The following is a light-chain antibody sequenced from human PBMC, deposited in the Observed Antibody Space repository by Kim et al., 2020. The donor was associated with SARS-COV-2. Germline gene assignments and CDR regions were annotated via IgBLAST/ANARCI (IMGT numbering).Light chain of an antibody. J-gene: IGKJ2*01. Sequence: DIQMTQSPPSLSASVGDRVTITCLASQDIRKYVNWYQQQSGKAPKIMISEASNLETGVPSRFSGGGSGTDFTLTISSLQPEDIATYFCQQFDDLPHTFGQGTKLEI. CDR3: QQFDDLPHT. CDR1: QDIRKY. V-gene: IGKV1-33*01. CDR2: EAS.